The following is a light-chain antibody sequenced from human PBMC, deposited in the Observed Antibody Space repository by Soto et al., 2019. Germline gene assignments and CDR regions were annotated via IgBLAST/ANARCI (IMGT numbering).Light chain of an antibody. Sequence: EIVLTQSPATLSLSPGERATLPCSASQSFSTYLAWYQQKPGQAPRLLIYHTSNRAAGIPARFSGSGSGTDFTLTISSLEPEDFAVYYCQQRDNWPPTWTFGQGTKVDIK. J-gene: IGKJ1*01. CDR2: HTS. V-gene: IGKV3-11*01. CDR3: QQRDNWPPTWT. CDR1: QSFSTY.